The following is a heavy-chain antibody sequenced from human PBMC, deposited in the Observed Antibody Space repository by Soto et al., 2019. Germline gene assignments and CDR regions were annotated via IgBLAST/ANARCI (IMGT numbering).Heavy chain of an antibody. CDR3: ARVTPGNNLYYFYGLDV. J-gene: IGHJ6*02. CDR2: ISYEGSNT. D-gene: IGHD1-1*01. V-gene: IGHV3-30-3*01. CDR1: GFTFGTYA. Sequence: QPVGSLRLSCVASGFTFGTYAIHWVRLAPGKGLQWVALISYEGSNTYYADSVKGRFTVSRDNSKNTLYLQMNSLRPEDTGVYYCARVTPGNNLYYFYGLDVWGQGTSVTVS.